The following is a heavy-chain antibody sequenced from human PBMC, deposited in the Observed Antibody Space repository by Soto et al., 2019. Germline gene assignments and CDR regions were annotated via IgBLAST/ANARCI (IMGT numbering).Heavy chain of an antibody. V-gene: IGHV1-2*02. CDR3: ARVWYYGSGSSPEYYYYGMDV. Sequence: EASVKVSCKASGYTFTGYYMHWVRQAPGQGLEWMGWINPNSGGTNYAQKFQGRVTMTTDTSTSTAYMELRSLRSDDTAVYYCARVWYYGSGSSPEYYYYGMDVWGQGTTVTVSS. J-gene: IGHJ6*02. CDR2: INPNSGGT. CDR1: GYTFTGYY. D-gene: IGHD3-10*01.